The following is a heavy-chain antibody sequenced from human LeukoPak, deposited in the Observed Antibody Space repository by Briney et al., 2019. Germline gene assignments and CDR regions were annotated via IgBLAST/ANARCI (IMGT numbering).Heavy chain of an antibody. CDR2: IYYSKNT. Sequence: SETLSLTCTVSGGSISSSSAYLRWIRQPPGKGLEWIGSIYYSKNTYYNPSLNSRVTISADTSKNQFSLTLGSVSATDTAVYYCVSPRGFSYGYFDYWGQGTLVTVSS. D-gene: IGHD5-18*01. V-gene: IGHV4-39*01. J-gene: IGHJ4*02. CDR3: VSPRGFSYGYFDY. CDR1: GGSISSSSAY.